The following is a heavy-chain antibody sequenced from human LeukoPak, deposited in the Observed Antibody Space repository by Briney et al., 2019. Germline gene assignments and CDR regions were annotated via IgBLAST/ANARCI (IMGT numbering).Heavy chain of an antibody. Sequence: SETLSLTCTVSGGSISSYYWSWIRQPPGRGLEGIGCIYYSGSTNYNPSLKSRVTISVDTSKNQFSLKLSSVTAADTAVYYCARVECSGGSCYPIYYYYYMDVWGKGTTVTVSS. V-gene: IGHV4-59*01. CDR1: GGSISSYY. D-gene: IGHD2-15*01. J-gene: IGHJ6*03. CDR3: ARVECSGGSCYPIYYYYYMDV. CDR2: IYYSGST.